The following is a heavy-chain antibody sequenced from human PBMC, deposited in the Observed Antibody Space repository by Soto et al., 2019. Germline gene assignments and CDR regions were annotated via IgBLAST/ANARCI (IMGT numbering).Heavy chain of an antibody. V-gene: IGHV4-31*03. Sequence: QVQLQESGPGLVKPSQTLSLTCTVSGGSISSGDYYWSWIRQHPGKGLEWIGYIYYSGSTYYNPSHNSRVTISVDTSKNQFSLKLSSVTAADTAVYYCARWWSGSRQGFDPWGQGTLVTVSS. J-gene: IGHJ5*02. CDR1: GGSISSGDYY. D-gene: IGHD3-3*01. CDR2: IYYSGST. CDR3: ARWWSGSRQGFDP.